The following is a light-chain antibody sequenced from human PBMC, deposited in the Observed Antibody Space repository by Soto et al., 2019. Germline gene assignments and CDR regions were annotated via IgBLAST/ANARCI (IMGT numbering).Light chain of an antibody. CDR2: DAS. CDR1: QSVSSY. Sequence: EIVLTQSPATLSLSPGERATLSCRASQSVSSYLAWYQQKPGKAPRLLIYDASNRATGIPARFSVSGSGTDFTLTISSLEPEDFAVYYCQQRSNWPPWTFGQGTKVEIK. V-gene: IGKV3-11*01. CDR3: QQRSNWPPWT. J-gene: IGKJ1*01.